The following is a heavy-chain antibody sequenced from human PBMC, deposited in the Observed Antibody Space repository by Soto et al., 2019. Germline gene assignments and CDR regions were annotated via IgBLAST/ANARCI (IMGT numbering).Heavy chain of an antibody. CDR3: TTYCSGGSCYSLYYYYGMDV. D-gene: IGHD2-15*01. J-gene: IGHJ6*02. Sequence: GSLRLSCAASGFTFSNAWMSWVRQAPGKGLEWVGRIKSKTDGGTTDYAAPVKGRFTISRDDSKNTLYLQMNSLKTEDTAVYYCTTYCSGGSCYSLYYYYGMDVWGQGTTVTVSS. CDR2: IKSKTDGGTT. CDR1: GFTFSNAW. V-gene: IGHV3-15*01.